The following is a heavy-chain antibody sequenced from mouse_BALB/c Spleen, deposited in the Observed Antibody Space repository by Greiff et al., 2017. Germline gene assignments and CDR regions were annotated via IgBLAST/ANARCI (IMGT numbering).Heavy chain of an antibody. D-gene: IGHD3-1*01. CDR2: ISYSGSP. CDR1: GYSIPRDYA. Sequence: VQLKQSGPGLVKPSQSLSLTCTVTGYSIPRDYAWNWIRQFPGNKLEWMGYISYSGSPSYNPSLKSRISITRDTSKNQCFLQLNSVTTEDTATYYCASVGYIPHCDVGGAGTTVTVSS. J-gene: IGHJ1*01. CDR3: ASVGYIPHCDV. V-gene: IGHV3-2*02.